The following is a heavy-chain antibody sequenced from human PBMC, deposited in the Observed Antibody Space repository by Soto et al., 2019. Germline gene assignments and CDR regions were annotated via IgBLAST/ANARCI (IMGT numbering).Heavy chain of an antibody. V-gene: IGHV4-59*01. D-gene: IGHD1-1*01. CDR3: ARGEPFLKTYWFDP. CDR1: GGSISSYY. Sequence: QVQLQESGPGLVKPSETLSLTCTVSGGSISSYYWSWIRQPPGKGLEWIGYIYYSGSTNYNPSLKSRVTISVDTSKNQFSLKLSSVTAADTAVYYCARGEPFLKTYWFDPWGQGTLVTVSS. CDR2: IYYSGST. J-gene: IGHJ5*02.